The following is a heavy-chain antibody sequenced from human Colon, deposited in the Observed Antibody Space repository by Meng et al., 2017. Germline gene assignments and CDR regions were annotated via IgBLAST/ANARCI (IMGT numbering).Heavy chain of an antibody. CDR2: ISSSGSYI. CDR3: ARNRDGYNYDYHFDS. D-gene: IGHD5-24*01. J-gene: IGHJ4*02. Sequence: GESLKISCAASGFTFSTYSMNWVRQAPGKGLEWVSYISSSGSYIYYADSLKGRFTISRDNAKNSLYLQMNSLRAEDTAVYHCARNRDGYNYDYHFDSWGQGTLVTVSS. CDR1: GFTFSTYS. V-gene: IGHV3-21*01.